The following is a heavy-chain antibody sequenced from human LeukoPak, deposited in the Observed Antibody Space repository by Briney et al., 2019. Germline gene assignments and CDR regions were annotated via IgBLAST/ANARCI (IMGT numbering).Heavy chain of an antibody. Sequence: PSETLSLTCTVSGGSISSYYWSWIRQPPGKGLEWIGYILYSGTTNSNPSLKSRVTISVDTSKNQISLKLSSVTAADTAVYYCARVGGYSGYATHWGQGTLVTVSS. J-gene: IGHJ4*02. D-gene: IGHD5-12*01. V-gene: IGHV4-59*08. CDR1: GGSISSYY. CDR2: ILYSGTT. CDR3: ARVGGYSGYATH.